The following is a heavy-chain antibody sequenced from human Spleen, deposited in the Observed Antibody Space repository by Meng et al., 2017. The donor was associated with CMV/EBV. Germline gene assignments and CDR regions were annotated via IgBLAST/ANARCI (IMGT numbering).Heavy chain of an antibody. CDR2: ISGGNGGST. CDR1: GFTFSDYY. J-gene: IGHJ4*02. Sequence: GESLKISCAAPGFTFSDYYMSWIRQAPGKGLEWVSAISGGNGGSTYYADSVKGRFTISRDASKNTLSLQLNSLRVEDTAIYYCAKDQDNWNGWYFDFWGQGLLVTVSS. D-gene: IGHD1-1*01. V-gene: IGHV3-23*01. CDR3: AKDQDNWNGWYFDF.